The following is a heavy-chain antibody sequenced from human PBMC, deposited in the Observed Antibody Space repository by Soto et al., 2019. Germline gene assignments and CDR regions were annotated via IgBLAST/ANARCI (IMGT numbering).Heavy chain of an antibody. CDR3: ARGWRYDSNDYYYAY. J-gene: IGHJ4*02. CDR1: GGTFSRHA. V-gene: IGHV1-69*01. CDR2: IIPIFGTA. Sequence: QVQLVQSGAEVRKPGSSVKVSCKASGGTFSRHAISWVRQAPGQGLEWMGGIIPIFGTANHAQKFQGRFTIIADESTSTVYMELSSLRSEDTAMYYCARGWRYDSNDYYYAYWGQGTLVIVSS. D-gene: IGHD3-22*01.